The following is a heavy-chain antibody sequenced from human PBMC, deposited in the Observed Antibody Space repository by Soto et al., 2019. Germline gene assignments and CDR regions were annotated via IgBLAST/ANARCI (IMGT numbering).Heavy chain of an antibody. CDR2: IYYSGSN. D-gene: IGHD3-9*01. Sequence: QVQLQESGPGLVKPSQTLSLTCTVSGGSISSGGYYWSWIRQQPGKGLEWMGYIYYSGSNDYHPSLRRRVTISVDPSKDQFSLKLRSVTAADTAVYYCATAELTGYYIFALDIWGQGTIVTVSS. J-gene: IGHJ3*02. CDR3: ATAELTGYYIFALDI. CDR1: GGSISSGGYY. V-gene: IGHV4-31*03.